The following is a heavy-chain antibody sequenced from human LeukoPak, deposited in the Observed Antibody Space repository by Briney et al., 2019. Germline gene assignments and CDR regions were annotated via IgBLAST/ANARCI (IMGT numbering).Heavy chain of an antibody. Sequence: EASVKVSCKASGYTFAGYYMHWVRQAPGQGLEWMGWINPNSGGTNYAQKFQGRVTMTRDTSISTAYMELSRLRSDDTAVYYCARGYYYDSSGYHFDYWGQGTLVTVSS. D-gene: IGHD3-22*01. J-gene: IGHJ4*02. V-gene: IGHV1-2*02. CDR2: INPNSGGT. CDR3: ARGYYYDSSGYHFDY. CDR1: GYTFAGYY.